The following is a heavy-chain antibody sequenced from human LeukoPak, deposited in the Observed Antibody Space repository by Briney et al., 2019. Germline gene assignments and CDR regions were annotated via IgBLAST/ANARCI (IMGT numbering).Heavy chain of an antibody. CDR3: ARHRYGSVNFDY. Sequence: SGTLSLTCTVSGGSISSGSYYWGGIRQRPVKGLEWIGSIYYSGSTYYNPSLKSRVTISVDTSKNQFSLKLSSVTAADTAVYYCARHRYGSVNFDYWGQGTLVTVSS. CDR2: IYYSGST. V-gene: IGHV4-39*01. D-gene: IGHD3-10*01. CDR1: GGSISSGSYY. J-gene: IGHJ4*02.